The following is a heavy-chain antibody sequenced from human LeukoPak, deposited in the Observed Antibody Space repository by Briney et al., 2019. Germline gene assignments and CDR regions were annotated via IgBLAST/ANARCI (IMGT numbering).Heavy chain of an antibody. CDR2: ISASGGST. Sequence: PGGSLRLSCAASGFTFSSFATSWVRQAPGKGLEWVSGISASGGSTYYADSVKGRFTISRDNSKNTLYLQMNSLRAEDTAVYYCARGGLSRAGPNADYWGQGTLVTVSS. CDR1: GFTFSSFA. D-gene: IGHD3-16*01. CDR3: ARGGLSRAGPNADY. J-gene: IGHJ4*02. V-gene: IGHV3-23*01.